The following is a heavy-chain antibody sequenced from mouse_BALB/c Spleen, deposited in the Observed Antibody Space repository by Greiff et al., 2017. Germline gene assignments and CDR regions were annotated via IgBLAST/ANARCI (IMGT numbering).Heavy chain of an antibody. D-gene: IGHD1-1*01. Sequence: DVMLVESGGGLVKPGGSLKLSCAASGFTFSSYAMSWVRQTPEKRLEWVASISSGGSTYYPDSVKGRFTISRDNARNILYLQMSSLRSEDTAMYYCARVTTVVATRAWFAYWGQGTLVTVSA. CDR2: ISSGGST. V-gene: IGHV5-6-5*01. CDR3: ARVTTVVATRAWFAY. J-gene: IGHJ3*01. CDR1: GFTFSSYA.